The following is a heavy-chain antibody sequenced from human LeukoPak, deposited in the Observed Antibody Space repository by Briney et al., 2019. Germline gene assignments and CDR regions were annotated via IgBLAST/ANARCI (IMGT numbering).Heavy chain of an antibody. Sequence: SETLSLTCTVSGGSISSSSYYWGLIRQPPGKGVQWIGRMYYSGSTYYKPSLKSRVTISVDTSKNQFSLKLSSVTAADTAVYYCAREWVGIAAAAANWFDPWGQGTLVTVSS. CDR1: GGSISSSSYY. J-gene: IGHJ5*02. V-gene: IGHV4-39*07. D-gene: IGHD6-13*01. CDR2: MYYSGST. CDR3: AREWVGIAAAAANWFDP.